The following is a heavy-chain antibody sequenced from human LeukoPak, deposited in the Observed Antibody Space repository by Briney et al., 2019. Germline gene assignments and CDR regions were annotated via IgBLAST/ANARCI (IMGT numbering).Heavy chain of an antibody. CDR2: IYTGGTT. J-gene: IGHJ3*02. Sequence: GGSLRLSCAASGFSVTSYYMSWVRQAPGKGLEWVSIIYTGGTTYYADSVKGRFTISRDNSKNTLYLQMNSLRAEDTAVYYCARDRVDIVVVEAATPNDAFDIWGQGTMVTVSS. V-gene: IGHV3-66*01. CDR3: ARDRVDIVVVEAATPNDAFDI. CDR1: GFSVTSYY. D-gene: IGHD2-15*01.